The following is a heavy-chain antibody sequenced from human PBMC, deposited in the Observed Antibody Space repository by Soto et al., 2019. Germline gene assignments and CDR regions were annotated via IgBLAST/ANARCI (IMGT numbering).Heavy chain of an antibody. Sequence: QVQLVQSGAEVKKPGASVKVSCKASGYTFTGYYMHWVRQAPGQGLEWMGWINPNSGGTNYAQKFQGRVTMTRDTSISTAYMELSRLRSDDTAVYYCASEPGIAAAGYYYYGMDVWGQGTTVTVSS. D-gene: IGHD6-13*01. CDR3: ASEPGIAAAGYYYYGMDV. CDR2: INPNSGGT. CDR1: GYTFTGYY. J-gene: IGHJ6*02. V-gene: IGHV1-2*02.